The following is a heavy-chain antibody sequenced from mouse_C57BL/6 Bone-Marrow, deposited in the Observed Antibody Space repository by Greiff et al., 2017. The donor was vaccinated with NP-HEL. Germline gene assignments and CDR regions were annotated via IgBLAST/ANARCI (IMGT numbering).Heavy chain of an antibody. V-gene: IGHV1-54*01. CDR1: GYAFTNYL. CDR3: ALFITTVVARFDY. J-gene: IGHJ2*01. Sequence: VQRVESGAELVRPGTSVKVSCKASGYAFTNYLIEWVKQRPGQGLEWIGVINPGSGGTNYNEKFKGKATLTADKSSSTAYMQLSSLTSEDSAVYFCALFITTVVARFDYWGQGTTLTVSS. D-gene: IGHD1-1*01. CDR2: INPGSGGT.